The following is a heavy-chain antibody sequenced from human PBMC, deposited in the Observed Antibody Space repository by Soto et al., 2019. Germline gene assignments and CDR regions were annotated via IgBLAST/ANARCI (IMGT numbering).Heavy chain of an antibody. Sequence: ASVKVSCKASGYTFTGYYIHWVRQAPGQGLEWMGWISPNSGGTNYAQKFQGRVTMTRDTSITTAYMELSTLRSDDTAVYYCAGDTLFRGVPIYHYYGLDVWGQGTTVTV. CDR2: ISPNSGGT. J-gene: IGHJ6*02. CDR3: AGDTLFRGVPIYHYYGLDV. CDR1: GYTFTGYY. D-gene: IGHD3-10*01. V-gene: IGHV1-2*02.